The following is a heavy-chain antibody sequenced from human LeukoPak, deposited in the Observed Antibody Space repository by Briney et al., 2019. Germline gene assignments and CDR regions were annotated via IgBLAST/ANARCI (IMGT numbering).Heavy chain of an antibody. CDR3: AGKNPRYYYGMDV. Sequence: ASVKVSCKASGGTFSSYAISWVRQAPGQGLEWMGGIIPIFGTANYAQKFQGRVTITADESTSTAYMELSSLRSEDTAVYFCAGKNPRYYYGMDVWGKGTTVTVSS. V-gene: IGHV1-69*13. CDR1: GGTFSSYA. CDR2: IIPIFGTA. J-gene: IGHJ6*04.